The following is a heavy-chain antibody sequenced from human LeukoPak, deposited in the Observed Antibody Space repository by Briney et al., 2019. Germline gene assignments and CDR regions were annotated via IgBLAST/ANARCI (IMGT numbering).Heavy chain of an antibody. CDR2: IRYDGSNK. V-gene: IGHV3-30*02. CDR3: ARDPFSGYLDY. CDR1: GFTFLRYG. J-gene: IGHJ4*02. Sequence: GGSLRLFCAPSGFTFLRYGMHWVRLAPGGALEWVAFIRYDGSNKYYADSVKGRFTISRDNSKNTLYLQMNSLRAEDTAVYYCARDPFSGYLDYWGQGTLVTVSS. D-gene: IGHD6-25*01.